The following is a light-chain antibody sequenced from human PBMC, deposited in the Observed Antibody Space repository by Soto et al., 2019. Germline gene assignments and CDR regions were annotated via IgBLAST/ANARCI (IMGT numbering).Light chain of an antibody. CDR2: GAS. J-gene: IGKJ5*01. Sequence: EIVMTQSPATLSVSPGERATLSCRASQSVSSNLGWYQQRPGQAPRLLIYGASTRATGIPATFSGSGSGTEFRLTMSSLQAEDSAVDYCQQYTISSSITCGPGTRLES. V-gene: IGKV3-15*01. CDR1: QSVSSN. CDR3: QQYTISSSIT.